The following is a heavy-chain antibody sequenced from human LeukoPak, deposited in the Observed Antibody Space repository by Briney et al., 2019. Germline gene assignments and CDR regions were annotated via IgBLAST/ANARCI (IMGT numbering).Heavy chain of an antibody. CDR2: ISSRSSYI. D-gene: IGHD6-13*01. Sequence: GGSLRLSCAACGFTFSSYSMNWVRQAPGKGLEWVSSISSRSSYIYYADSVKGRFIISRDNAKNSLYLQMNSLRAEDTAVYYCARGNIAAAGTKVAFDIWGQGTMVTVSS. V-gene: IGHV3-21*01. J-gene: IGHJ3*02. CDR1: GFTFSSYS. CDR3: ARGNIAAAGTKVAFDI.